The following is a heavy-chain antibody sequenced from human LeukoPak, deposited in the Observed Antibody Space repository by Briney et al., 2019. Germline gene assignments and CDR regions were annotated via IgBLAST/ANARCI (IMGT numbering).Heavy chain of an antibody. D-gene: IGHD1-26*01. V-gene: IGHV4-31*03. Sequence: SETLSLTCTVSGGSISSGGYYWSWIRQHPGKGLEWIGYIYYSGSTYYNPSLKGRVTISVDTSKNQFSLKLSSVTAADTAVYYCAIQVGAPMAGYFDYWGQGTLVTVSS. CDR2: IYYSGST. CDR1: GGSISSGGYY. J-gene: IGHJ4*02. CDR3: AIQVGAPMAGYFDY.